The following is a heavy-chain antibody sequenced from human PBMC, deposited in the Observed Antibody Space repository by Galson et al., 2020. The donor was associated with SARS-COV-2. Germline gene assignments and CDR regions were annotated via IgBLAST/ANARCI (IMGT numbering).Heavy chain of an antibody. J-gene: IGHJ4*02. D-gene: IGHD3-16*01. CDR2: VSVDGSTT. V-gene: IGHV3-74*01. Sequence: TGGSLRLSCAASGLTFSSCWMHWVRQAPGKGLVWVSRVSVDGSTTYYADSVRGRFTISRDNAKNTLYLQMSSLRAEDTAVYYCTRGLSPHYGYFDYWGQGSLVTVSS. CDR1: GLTFSSCW. CDR3: TRGLSPHYGYFDY.